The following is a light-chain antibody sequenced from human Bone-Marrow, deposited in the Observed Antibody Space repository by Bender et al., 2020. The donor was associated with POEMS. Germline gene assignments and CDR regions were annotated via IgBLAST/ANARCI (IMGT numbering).Light chain of an antibody. CDR1: IDTFRTFY. J-gene: IGLJ2*01. V-gene: IGLV1-47*01. CDR3: ATWDDSLSGYVV. Sequence: QSVLNQPPSASGTPGQRVTISCSGSIDTFRTFYIYWYQQLPGTAPKLLIYRNNQRPSGVPDRFSGSHSGTSASLAISGLRSEDEGEYYCATWDDSLSGYVVFGGGTMLTVL. CDR2: RNN.